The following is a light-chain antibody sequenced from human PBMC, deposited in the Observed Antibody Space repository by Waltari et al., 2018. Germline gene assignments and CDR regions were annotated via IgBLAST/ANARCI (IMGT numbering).Light chain of an antibody. CDR1: QSVSRS. CDR2: GAS. Sequence: EIVLTQSPGTLSLSPGESATLSCRASQSVSRSLAWYQQKPGRAPRLLIYGASSRATGVPDRFSGSGSGTDFSLTISRLEPEDCAVYYCQHYVRLPVSFGQGTKVEIK. V-gene: IGKV3-20*01. J-gene: IGKJ1*01. CDR3: QHYVRLPVS.